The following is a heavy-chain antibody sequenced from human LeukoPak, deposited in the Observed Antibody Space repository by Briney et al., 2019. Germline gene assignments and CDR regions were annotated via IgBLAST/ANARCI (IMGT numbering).Heavy chain of an antibody. J-gene: IGHJ3*02. CDR3: VKDREQWLVVYAFDI. Sequence: GGSLRLSCSASGFTFSIYAMHWVRQAPGKGLEYVSAISSNGGSTYYADSVKGRFTISRDNSKNTLYLQMSRLRAEDTAVYYCVKDREQWLVVYAFDIWGQGTMVTVSS. V-gene: IGHV3-64D*06. CDR2: ISSNGGST. CDR1: GFTFSIYA. D-gene: IGHD6-19*01.